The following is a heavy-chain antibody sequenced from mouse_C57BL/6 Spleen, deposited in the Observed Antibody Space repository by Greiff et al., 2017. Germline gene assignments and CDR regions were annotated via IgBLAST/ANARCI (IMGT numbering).Heavy chain of an antibody. D-gene: IGHD4-1*01. CDR2: ISSGGDCI. CDR1: GFTFSSYA. J-gene: IGHJ4*01. Sequence: EVKLMESGEGLVKPGGSLKLSCAASGFTFSSYAMSWVRQTPEKRLEWVAYISSGGDCIYYADTVKGRFTISRDNARNTLYLQMSSLKSEDTAMYYCTRNWDYAMDYWGQGTSVTVSS. V-gene: IGHV5-9-1*02. CDR3: TRNWDYAMDY.